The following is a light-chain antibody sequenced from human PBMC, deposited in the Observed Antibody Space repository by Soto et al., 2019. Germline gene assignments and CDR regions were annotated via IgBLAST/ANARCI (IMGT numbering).Light chain of an antibody. CDR2: EVS. J-gene: IGLJ1*01. CDR1: SSDVGGYNY. V-gene: IGLV2-14*01. Sequence: QSAVTQPASVSGSPGQSITISCTGTSSDVGGYNYVSWYQQHPGKAHKLMIFEVSNRPSGVSNRFSGSKSGNTASLTISGLQTEDEDDYYCTSYTSSFNQIFGKGTKVTVL. CDR3: TSYTSSFNQI.